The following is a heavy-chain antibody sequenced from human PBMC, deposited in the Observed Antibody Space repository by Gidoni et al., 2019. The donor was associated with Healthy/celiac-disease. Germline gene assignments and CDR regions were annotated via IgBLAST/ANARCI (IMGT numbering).Heavy chain of an antibody. D-gene: IGHD6-19*01. CDR1: GFTFSSYG. V-gene: IGHV3-30*18. CDR3: AKDARRQWLVRADYYYYYGMDV. J-gene: IGHJ6*02. Sequence: QVQLVESGGGVVQPVGSRSLSCSASGFTFSSYGMHWVRQAPGKGMGWVAVISYDGSNKYYADSVKGRFTTSRDNSKNTLYLQMNSLRAEDTAVYYCAKDARRQWLVRADYYYYYGMDVWGQGTTVTVSS. CDR2: ISYDGSNK.